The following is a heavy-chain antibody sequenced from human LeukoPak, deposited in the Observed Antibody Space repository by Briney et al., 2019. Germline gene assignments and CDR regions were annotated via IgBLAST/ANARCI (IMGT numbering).Heavy chain of an antibody. D-gene: IGHD3-10*02. Sequence: GGSLRLSCEASGFTFSAYAMTWVRQAPGKGLEWVSSIGSDNKPHYSESVKGRFDISRDNSKNTLFLQLHNLRVEDTALYYCARDLNYYVAMDVWGQGTTVTVSS. J-gene: IGHJ6*02. V-gene: IGHV3-23*01. CDR2: IGSDNKP. CDR3: ARDLNYYVAMDV. CDR1: GFTFSAYA.